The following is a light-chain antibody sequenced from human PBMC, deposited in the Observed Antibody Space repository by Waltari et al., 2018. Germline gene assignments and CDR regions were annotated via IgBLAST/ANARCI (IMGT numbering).Light chain of an antibody. Sequence: QSALTQPASVSGSPGQSITISCTGTISDVGGYNYVSWYQQHPGKAPKLMIYEVSNRPSGVSNRFSGSKSGNTASLTIYGLQAEDEADYYCSSYTSSSTSWVFGGGTKLTVL. CDR2: EVS. J-gene: IGLJ3*02. CDR1: ISDVGGYNY. CDR3: SSYTSSSTSWV. V-gene: IGLV2-14*01.